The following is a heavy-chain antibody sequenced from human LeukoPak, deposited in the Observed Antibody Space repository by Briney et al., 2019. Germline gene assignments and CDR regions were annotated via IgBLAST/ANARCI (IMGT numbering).Heavy chain of an antibody. V-gene: IGHV3-33*01. D-gene: IGHD6-13*01. Sequence: GRSLRLSCAASGFTFSSYGMHWVRQAPGKGLEWVAVIWYDGSNKYYADSVKGRFTISRDNSKNTPYLQMNSLRAEDTAVYYCARQRYSSNYYYGMDVWGQGTTVTVSS. J-gene: IGHJ6*02. CDR1: GFTFSSYG. CDR2: IWYDGSNK. CDR3: ARQRYSSNYYYGMDV.